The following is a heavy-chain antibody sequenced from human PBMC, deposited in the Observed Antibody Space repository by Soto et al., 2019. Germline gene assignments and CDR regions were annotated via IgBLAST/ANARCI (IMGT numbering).Heavy chain of an antibody. CDR1: GFTFRDHA. CDR3: ARALFPDVDIYAMDG. Sequence: QVQLVESGGGVVQPGRSLRLSCAASGFTFRDHAMHWVRQAPGKGREWLAIIWNDGSNKFYAGSVQGRFTISRDNSKNTVYLQMNTLSAEDTAVYYCARALFPDVDIYAMDGWGQGTTVTVSS. V-gene: IGHV3-33*01. D-gene: IGHD5-12*01. J-gene: IGHJ6*02. CDR2: IWNDGSNK.